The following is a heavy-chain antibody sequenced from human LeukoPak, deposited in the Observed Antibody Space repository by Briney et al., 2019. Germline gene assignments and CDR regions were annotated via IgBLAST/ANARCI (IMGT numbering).Heavy chain of an antibody. D-gene: IGHD3-22*01. CDR1: GFIFSSYW. J-gene: IGHJ4*02. Sequence: GGSLRLSCAASGFIFSSYWMSWVRQAPGKGLEWVANIKQDGSEKYYVDSVKGRFTISRDNAKNSLYLQMNSLRDEDTAVYYCARDSSGYSISDYWGQGTLVTVSS. CDR2: IKQDGSEK. CDR3: ARDSSGYSISDY. V-gene: IGHV3-7*01.